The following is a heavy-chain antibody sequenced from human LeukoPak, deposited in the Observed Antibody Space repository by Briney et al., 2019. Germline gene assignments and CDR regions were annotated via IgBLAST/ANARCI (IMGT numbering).Heavy chain of an antibody. Sequence: ASVKVSCRASGYTFTGCYMHWVRQAPGQGLEWMGWINPNSGGANYAQKFQGRVTMTRDTSISTAYMELSRLRSDDTAVYYCARDWDGSGSRPFDYWGQGTLVTVSS. CDR3: ARDWDGSGSRPFDY. CDR1: GYTFTGCY. V-gene: IGHV1-2*02. J-gene: IGHJ4*02. D-gene: IGHD3-10*01. CDR2: INPNSGGA.